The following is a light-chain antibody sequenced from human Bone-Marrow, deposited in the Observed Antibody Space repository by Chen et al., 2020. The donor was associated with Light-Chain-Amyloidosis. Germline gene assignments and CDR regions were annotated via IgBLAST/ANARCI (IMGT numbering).Light chain of an antibody. V-gene: IGKV1-27*01. Sequence: DIQMTQSPSSPSVSVGDRVTLTCRASQAIGNFLAWYQQRPGKVPEILIYAASTLQPGVPSRFSGSGSGTLFTLTITSLQPEDVATYYCQTYNTAPHLTFGGGTKVEIK. CDR3: QTYNTAPHLT. CDR1: QAIGNF. CDR2: AAS. J-gene: IGKJ4*01.